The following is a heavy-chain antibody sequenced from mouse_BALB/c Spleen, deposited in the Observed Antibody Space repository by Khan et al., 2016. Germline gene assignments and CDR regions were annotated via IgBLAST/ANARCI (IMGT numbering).Heavy chain of an antibody. V-gene: IGHV14-3*02. D-gene: IGHD2-3*01. CDR2: IDPANDNT. CDR3: ASTSNGYYVGLDY. Sequence: VQLQQPGAELVKPGASVKLSCTASGFNIKDTYMHWVKQRPEQGLEWIGRIDPANDNTKYDPKFQGKATIPADTSSNTAYLQLSSLTFEDTAVYDCASTSNGYYVGLDYGGQGTAVPVAS. J-gene: IGHJ4*01. CDR1: GFNIKDTY.